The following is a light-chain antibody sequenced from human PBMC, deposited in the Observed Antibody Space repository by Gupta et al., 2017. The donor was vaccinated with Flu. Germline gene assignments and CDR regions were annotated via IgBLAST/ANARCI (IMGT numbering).Light chain of an antibody. V-gene: IGKV1-39*01. CDR1: QSISDY. CDR2: VTS. CDR3: QQSYRTPYT. J-gene: IGKJ2*01. Sequence: DIQMTQSPSSLSASVGDRVTITCRASQSISDYVNWYQQKPGKAPKVLIYVTSSLQSGVPSRFSGSGSGTDFTLTISSLEPEDYATYYCQQSYRTPYTFGQGTKLDIK.